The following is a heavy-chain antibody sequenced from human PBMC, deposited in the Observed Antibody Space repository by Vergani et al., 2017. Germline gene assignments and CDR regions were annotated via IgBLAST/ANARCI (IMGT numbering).Heavy chain of an antibody. Sequence: QVQLVQSGAEVKKPGSSVKVSCKASGGTFSSYAISWVRQAPGQGLEWMGRIIPILGTANYAQKFQGRVTITADESTSTAYMELSSLRSEDTDVYYCARWINYDTSNWFDPWGQGTLVTVSS. CDR2: IIPILGTA. J-gene: IGHJ5*02. CDR3: ARWINYDTSNWFDP. V-gene: IGHV1-69*11. D-gene: IGHD3-22*01. CDR1: GGTFSSYA.